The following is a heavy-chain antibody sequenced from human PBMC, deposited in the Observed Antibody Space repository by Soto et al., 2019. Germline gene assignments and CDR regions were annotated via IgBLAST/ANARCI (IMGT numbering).Heavy chain of an antibody. CDR1: RFTFSTYW. Sequence: EVPLVESGGGLVQPGGSLRLSCAASRFTFSTYWMHWVRQVPGKGLVWVSRINSDGSSTTYADSVKGRFTISRDNAKNTLYLQMNSLRAEDTAVYYCARLRSTTLGGGDAFDTWGQGTMVTVSS. CDR3: ARLRSTTLGGGDAFDT. CDR2: INSDGSST. D-gene: IGHD4-17*01. J-gene: IGHJ3*02. V-gene: IGHV3-74*03.